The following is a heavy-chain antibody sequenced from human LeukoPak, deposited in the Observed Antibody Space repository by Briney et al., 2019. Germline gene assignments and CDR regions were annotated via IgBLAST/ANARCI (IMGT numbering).Heavy chain of an antibody. Sequence: PGGSLRLSCAASGFTFDDYAMHWVRQAPGKGLEWVSGISWNSGSIGYADSVKGRFTISRDNAKNSLYLQMNSLRAEDTALYYCAKGDLSSSWGPDFDYWGQGTLVTASS. CDR1: GFTFDDYA. CDR3: AKGDLSSSWGPDFDY. D-gene: IGHD6-13*01. CDR2: ISWNSGSI. J-gene: IGHJ4*02. V-gene: IGHV3-9*01.